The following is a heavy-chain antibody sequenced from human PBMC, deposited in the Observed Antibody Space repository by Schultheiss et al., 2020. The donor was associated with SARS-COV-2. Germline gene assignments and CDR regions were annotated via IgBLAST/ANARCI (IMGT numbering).Heavy chain of an antibody. CDR1: GFTFSSYS. Sequence: GGSLRLSCAASGFTFSSYSMNWVRQAPGKGLEWVGRIKSKTDGGTTDYAAPVKGRFTISRDNSKNTLYLQMNSLKTEDTAVYYCCLRASSGYGLSGMDVWGQGATVTVSS. CDR3: CLRASSGYGLSGMDV. D-gene: IGHD3-22*01. J-gene: IGHJ6*02. V-gene: IGHV3-15*01. CDR2: IKSKTDGGTT.